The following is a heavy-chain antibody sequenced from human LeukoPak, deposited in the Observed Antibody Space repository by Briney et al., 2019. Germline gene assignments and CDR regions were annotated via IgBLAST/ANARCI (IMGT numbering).Heavy chain of an antibody. CDR3: ARRLEWRAGNCFDY. J-gene: IGHJ4*02. D-gene: IGHD3-3*01. CDR2: IKQDRSEK. V-gene: IGHV3-7*01. CDR1: GFTFSSYW. Sequence: GGSLRLSCAVSGFTFSSYWMSWVRQAPGKGLEWVADIKQDRSEKYYVDSVKGRFTIFRDNAKNSLYLQMNSLGAEDTAVYYCARRLEWRAGNCFDYWGQGTLVTVAS.